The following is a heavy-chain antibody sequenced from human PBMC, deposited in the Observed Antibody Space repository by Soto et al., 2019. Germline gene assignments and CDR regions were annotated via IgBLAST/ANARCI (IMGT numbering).Heavy chain of an antibody. D-gene: IGHD3-3*01. V-gene: IGHV4-31*03. CDR2: IYYSGST. CDR1: GGSISSGGYY. CDR3: ARYLPPLDFWSGYFSDDNFDY. Sequence: SETLSLTCTVSGGSISSGGYYWSWIRQHPGKGLEWIGYIYYSGSTYYNPSLKSRVTISVDTSKNQFSLKLSSVTAADTAVYYCARYLPPLDFWSGYFSDDNFDYWGQGTLVTVSS. J-gene: IGHJ4*02.